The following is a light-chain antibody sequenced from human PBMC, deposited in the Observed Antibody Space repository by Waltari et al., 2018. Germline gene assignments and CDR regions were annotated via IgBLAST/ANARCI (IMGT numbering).Light chain of an antibody. CDR2: SAY. CDR3: QQYDNSPYT. V-gene: IGKV3-20*01. Sequence: EIVFTQSPGTLSLSPGEGATLFCRARQSVTSKDLACYPHKPVQAPRLLVSSAYHRATGIPDRLSGSASGTDFTLTISRLEPEDFAVYYCQQYDNSPYTFGQGTKLEI. CDR1: QSVTSKD. J-gene: IGKJ2*01.